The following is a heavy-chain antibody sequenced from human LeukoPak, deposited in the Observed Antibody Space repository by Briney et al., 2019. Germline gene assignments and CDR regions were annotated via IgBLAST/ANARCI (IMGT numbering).Heavy chain of an antibody. CDR3: ARINLYPFYYYYGMDV. V-gene: IGHV3-7*01. J-gene: IGHJ6*02. Sequence: GGFLRLSCAASGFTFSSYWMSWVRQAPGKGLEWVANIKQDGSEKYYVDSVKGRFTISRDNAKNSLYLQMNSLRAEDTAVYYCARINLYPFYYYYGMDVWGQGTTVTVSS. CDR1: GFTFSSYW. CDR2: IKQDGSEK. D-gene: IGHD2-2*01.